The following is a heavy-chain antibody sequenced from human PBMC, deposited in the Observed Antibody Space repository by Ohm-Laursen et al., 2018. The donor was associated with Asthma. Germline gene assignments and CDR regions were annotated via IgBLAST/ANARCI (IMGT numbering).Heavy chain of an antibody. D-gene: IGHD7-27*01. V-gene: IGHV3-30*03. CDR3: AGGLSGRPLQIVDY. J-gene: IGHJ4*02. CDR1: GFTFSTYG. CDR2: ISYDGGNK. Sequence: SLRLSCSASGFTFSTYGMHWVRQAPGKGLEWVALISYDGGNKFYADSVKGRFTIFRDNSENTLYLQMNSLRAEDTAVYYCAGGLSGRPLQIVDYWGQGTLVTVSS.